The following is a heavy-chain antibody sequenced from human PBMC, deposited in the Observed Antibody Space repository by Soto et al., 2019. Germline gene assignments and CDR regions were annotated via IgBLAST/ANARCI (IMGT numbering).Heavy chain of an antibody. Sequence: ELQLVESGGGLVQPGGSLRLSCVASGFTLSSYWMHWVRQAPGKGLVWVSRINSDGSSRTYADSVRGRLTISRDNAKNTLYLQMNSLRGEDTAVYYCARGDATLSAYYYSMDVWGKGATVTVSS. V-gene: IGHV3-74*01. J-gene: IGHJ6*03. CDR1: GFTLSSYW. CDR3: ARGDATLSAYYYSMDV. D-gene: IGHD1-26*01. CDR2: INSDGSSR.